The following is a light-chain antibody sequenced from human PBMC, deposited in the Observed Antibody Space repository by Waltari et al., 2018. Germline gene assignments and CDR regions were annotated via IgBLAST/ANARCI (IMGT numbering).Light chain of an antibody. CDR1: SSNIGSNY. J-gene: IGLJ3*02. V-gene: IGLV1-47*01. Sequence: QSVLTQPPSASGTPGQRVTISCSGSSSNIGSNYVYWYQQPPGTAPTPLIYRNNQRPSGVPDRFSGSKSGTSASLAISGLRSEDEADYYCAAWDDSLSGPVFGGGTKLTVL. CDR2: RNN. CDR3: AAWDDSLSGPV.